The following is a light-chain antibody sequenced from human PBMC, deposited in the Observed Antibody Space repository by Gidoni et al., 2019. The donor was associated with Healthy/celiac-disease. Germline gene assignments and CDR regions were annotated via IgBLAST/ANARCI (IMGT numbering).Light chain of an antibody. CDR2: AAS. Sequence: DIQMTQSPSSLSASVGDRVTITGRASQSISSYLNWYQQKPGKAPKLLIYAASSLQSGVPSRFIGRGSGTDFTLTISSLQPEDFATYYCQQSYSTPRTFGQGTKVEIK. J-gene: IGKJ1*01. CDR3: QQSYSTPRT. CDR1: QSISSY. V-gene: IGKV1-39*01.